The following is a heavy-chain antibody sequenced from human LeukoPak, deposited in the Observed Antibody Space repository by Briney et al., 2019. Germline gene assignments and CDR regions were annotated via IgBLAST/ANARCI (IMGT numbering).Heavy chain of an antibody. V-gene: IGHV3-21*01. CDR2: ISSSSSYI. CDR1: GFTFSSYS. J-gene: IGHJ3*02. Sequence: GGSLRLSCAASGFTFSSYSMNWVRQAPGKGLEWVSSISSSSSYIYYADSVKGRFTISRDNAKNSLYLQMNSLRAEDTAVYYCARDGYNLLEFSSSEAFDIWGQGTMVTVSS. CDR3: ARDGYNLLEFSSSEAFDI. D-gene: IGHD5-24*01.